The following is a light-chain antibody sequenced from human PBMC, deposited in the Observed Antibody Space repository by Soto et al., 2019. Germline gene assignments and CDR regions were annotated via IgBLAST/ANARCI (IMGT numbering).Light chain of an antibody. CDR2: GAS. Sequence: EIVMTQSPAFLSVSPGESATLSCRASQSISSNLAWYQQKPGQAPRLLIYGASTRATGIPARFSGSGSGTEFTLTISSLQSDDFALYYCQQYENWPPLTFGGGTKVEIK. CDR1: QSISSN. CDR3: QQYENWPPLT. V-gene: IGKV3-15*01. J-gene: IGKJ4*01.